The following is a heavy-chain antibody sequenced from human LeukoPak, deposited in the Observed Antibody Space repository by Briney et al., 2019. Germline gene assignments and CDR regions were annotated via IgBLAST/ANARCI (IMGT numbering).Heavy chain of an antibody. V-gene: IGHV3-9*01. Sequence: GGSLRLSCAASGFTFDDYAMHWVRQAPGKGLEGVSGISWNSGSIGYADSVKGRFTISRDNAKNSLYLQMNSLRAEDTALYYCAKDTDEYSGSYYDAFDIWGQGTMVTVSS. D-gene: IGHD1-26*01. CDR2: ISWNSGSI. CDR3: AKDTDEYSGSYYDAFDI. CDR1: GFTFDDYA. J-gene: IGHJ3*02.